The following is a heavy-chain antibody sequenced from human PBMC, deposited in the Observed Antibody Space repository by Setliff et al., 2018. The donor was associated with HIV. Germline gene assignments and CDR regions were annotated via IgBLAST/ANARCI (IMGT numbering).Heavy chain of an antibody. Sequence: SDTLSLTCTVSDSGTYYWSWIRQPAGKGLEWIGRVSSRGDTNYNPSLKSRVTISVDTSKNQFSLRLSSVAAGDTAVYYCARSIVPVASGYYYFEYWGQGTLVTVSS. CDR1: DSGTYY. CDR2: VSSRGDT. D-gene: IGHD3-3*01. V-gene: IGHV4-61*02. CDR3: ARSIVPVASGYYYFEY. J-gene: IGHJ4*02.